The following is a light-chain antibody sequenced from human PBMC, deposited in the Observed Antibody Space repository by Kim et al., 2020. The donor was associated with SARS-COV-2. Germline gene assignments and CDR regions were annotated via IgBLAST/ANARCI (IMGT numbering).Light chain of an antibody. CDR1: SSDVGSYDL. CDR2: EDT. V-gene: IGLV2-23*01. J-gene: IGLJ1*01. CDR3: CSYAGSSTYV. Sequence: QPALTQPASVSGSPGQSITVSCTGTSSDVGSYDLVSWYQQHPGKAPKLIIYEDTKRPSGVSNRFSGSKSGNTASLTISGLQAEDEAEYHCCSYAGSSTYVFGTGTKVTVL.